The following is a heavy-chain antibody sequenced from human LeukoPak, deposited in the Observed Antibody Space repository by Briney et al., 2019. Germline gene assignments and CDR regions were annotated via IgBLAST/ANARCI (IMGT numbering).Heavy chain of an antibody. V-gene: IGHV4-59*01. CDR1: GGSISSYY. CDR3: ARARNYYDSSDYYYEGDAFDI. J-gene: IGHJ3*02. D-gene: IGHD3-22*01. Sequence: SETLSLTCTVSGGSISSYYWSWIRQPPGKGLEWIGYIYYSGSTSYNPSLKSRVTISVDTSKKQFSLKLSSVTAADTAVYYCARARNYYDSSDYYYEGDAFDIWGQGTMVTVSS. CDR2: IYYSGST.